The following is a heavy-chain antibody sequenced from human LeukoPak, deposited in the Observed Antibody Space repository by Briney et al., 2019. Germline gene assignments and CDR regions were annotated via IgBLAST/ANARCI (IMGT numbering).Heavy chain of an antibody. V-gene: IGHV3-30-3*01. Sequence: GGSLRLSCAASGFTFSNFWMSWVRQAPGKGLEWVAVISYDGSNKYYADSVKGRFTISRDNSKNTLYLQMNSLRAEDTAVYYCARDCLYSGSYFIDYWGQGTLVTVSS. CDR2: ISYDGSNK. D-gene: IGHD1-26*01. J-gene: IGHJ4*02. CDR1: GFTFSNFW. CDR3: ARDCLYSGSYFIDY.